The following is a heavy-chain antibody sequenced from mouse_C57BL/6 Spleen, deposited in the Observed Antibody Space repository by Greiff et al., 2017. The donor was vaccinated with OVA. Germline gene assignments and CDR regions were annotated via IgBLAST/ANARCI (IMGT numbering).Heavy chain of an antibody. V-gene: IGHV1-9*01. CDR2: IIPGSGST. CDR1: GYTFTGYW. D-gene: IGHD1-1*01. Sequence: VQLQQSGAELMKPGASVKLSCKATGYTFTGYWIQWVKQRPGHGLEWIGEIIPGSGSTNYNEKFKGKATFTADTSSNTAYMQLSSLTTEDAAVDYCGGGDYYGSSVFAYWGQGTLVTVSA. J-gene: IGHJ3*01. CDR3: GGGDYYGSSVFAY.